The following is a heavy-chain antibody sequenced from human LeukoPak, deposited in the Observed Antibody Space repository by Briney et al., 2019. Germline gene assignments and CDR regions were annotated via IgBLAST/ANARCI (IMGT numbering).Heavy chain of an antibody. CDR3: ARHRAEMATITDDALDM. J-gene: IGHJ3*02. CDR1: GTSISTYS. V-gene: IGHV4-4*09. Sequence: SETLSLTCTVSGTSISTYSWSWIRQPPGKGLEWIGYIYTSGSTHYNPSLKSRVTVSVDTSKNQFSLRLSSVTAADTAVYYCARHRAEMATITDDALDMWGQGTVVTVSS. CDR2: IYTSGST. D-gene: IGHD5-24*01.